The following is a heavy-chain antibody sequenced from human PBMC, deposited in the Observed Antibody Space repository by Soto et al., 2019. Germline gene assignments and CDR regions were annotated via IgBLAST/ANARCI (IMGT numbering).Heavy chain of an antibody. CDR3: ARGRYDYVWGSYIGSYGMDV. D-gene: IGHD3-16*01. J-gene: IGHJ6*02. CDR1: GFTFSSYE. V-gene: IGHV3-48*03. CDR2: ISSSGSTI. Sequence: PGGSLRLSCAASGFTFSSYEMNWVRQAPGKGLEWVSYISSSGSTIYYADSVKSRFTISRDDAKNSLYLQMNSLRAEDTAVYYCARGRYDYVWGSYIGSYGMDVWGQGTTVTVSS.